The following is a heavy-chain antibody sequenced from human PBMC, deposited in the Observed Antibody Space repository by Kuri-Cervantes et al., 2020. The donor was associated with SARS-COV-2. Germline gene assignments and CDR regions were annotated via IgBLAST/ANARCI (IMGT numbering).Heavy chain of an antibody. CDR1: GFTFSSYS. J-gene: IGHJ4*02. CDR3: AKVGVPYDFWSGYLGFVSG. Sequence: ETLSLTCAASGFTFSSYSMNWVRQAPGKGLEWVSVIYSGGSTYYADSVKGRFTISRHNSKNTLYLQMNSLRAEDTAVYYCAKVGVPYDFWSGYLGFVSGWGQGTLVTVSS. CDR2: IYSGGST. V-gene: IGHV3-53*01. D-gene: IGHD3-3*01.